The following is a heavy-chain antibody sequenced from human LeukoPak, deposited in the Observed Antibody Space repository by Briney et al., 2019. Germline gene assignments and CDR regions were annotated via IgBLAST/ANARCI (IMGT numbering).Heavy chain of an antibody. CDR1: GYSFTSYW. Sequence: HGESPKISCKGSGYSFTSYWIGWVRQMPGKGLERMGIIYPGDSDTTYSPSFQGQVTISAGKSISAAYLQWSSLKASDTAMYYCARGQSTAAAARYFDYWGQGTLVTVSS. CDR2: IYPGDSDT. CDR3: ARGQSTAAAARYFDY. D-gene: IGHD6-13*01. V-gene: IGHV5-51*01. J-gene: IGHJ4*02.